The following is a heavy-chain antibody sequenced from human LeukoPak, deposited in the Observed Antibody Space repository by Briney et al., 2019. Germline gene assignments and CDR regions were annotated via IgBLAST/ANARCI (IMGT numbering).Heavy chain of an antibody. D-gene: IGHD6-13*01. J-gene: IGHJ4*02. CDR3: TTAGGT. CDR2: IKSKTDGGTT. V-gene: IGHV3-15*01. Sequence: PGGSLRLPCAASGFTFSNAWMSWLRQAPGKGREWVGSIKSKTDGGTTDYAAHVKGRFTISRDDSKNMLYLQMSSLKTEDTAVYYCTTAGGTWGQGTLVTVSS. CDR1: GFTFSNAW.